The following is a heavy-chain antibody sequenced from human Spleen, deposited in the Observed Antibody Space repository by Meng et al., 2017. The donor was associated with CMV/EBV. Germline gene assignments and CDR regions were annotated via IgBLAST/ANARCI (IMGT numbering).Heavy chain of an antibody. CDR3: ASSVMAASYYFDS. CDR2: IYFRGNS. J-gene: IGHJ4*02. V-gene: IGHV4-31*02. Sequence: VSSVSMSACGYYWTWIRQLPEKGLEWIGYIYFRGNSYLNPSLKGRLTISVDTSKNQFSLELTSLTAADTAVYYCASSVMAASYYFDSWGQGTLVTVSS. CDR1: SVSMSACGYY. D-gene: IGHD3-16*01.